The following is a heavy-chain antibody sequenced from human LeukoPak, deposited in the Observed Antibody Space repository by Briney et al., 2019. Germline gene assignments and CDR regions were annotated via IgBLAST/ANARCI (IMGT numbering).Heavy chain of an antibody. CDR2: IYYSGST. D-gene: IGHD3-16*02. Sequence: ETLSLTCTVSGGSISSSSYYWGWIRQPPGEGLEWSGSIYYSGSTYYNPSLKSRVTISVDTSKNQFSLKLSSVTAADTAVYYCARQDYDYVWGSYRSSRNDKAFDIWGQGVMVTVSS. CDR3: ARQDYDYVWGSYRSSRNDKAFDI. V-gene: IGHV4-39*01. CDR1: GGSISSSSYY. J-gene: IGHJ3*02.